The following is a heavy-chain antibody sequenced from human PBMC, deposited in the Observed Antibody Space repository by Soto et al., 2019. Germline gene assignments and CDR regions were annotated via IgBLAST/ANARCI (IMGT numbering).Heavy chain of an antibody. D-gene: IGHD3-10*01. Sequence: SVKVSFKTSCYTFTDHGIGWVRQAPGQGLEWVGWVSSYNGNTNYAYNLKDRVIMTTDASTSTAYMELRGLRSDDTAVYYCAREVEGSYSPADFWGQGTPVTVYS. V-gene: IGHV1-18*01. J-gene: IGHJ4*02. CDR3: AREVEGSYSPADF. CDR1: CYTFTDHG. CDR2: VSSYNGNT.